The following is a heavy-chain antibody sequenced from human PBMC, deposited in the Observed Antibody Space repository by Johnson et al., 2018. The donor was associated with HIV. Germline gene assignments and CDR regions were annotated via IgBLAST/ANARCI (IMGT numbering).Heavy chain of an antibody. J-gene: IGHJ3*02. D-gene: IGHD4-17*01. Sequence: VQLMESGGGVVQPGGSLRLSCAASGFTFSSYDMHWVRQARGKGLEWVSAIGTAGDTYYPGSVKGRFTISRENAKNSLYLQMNSLRAGDTAVYYCARDGGMTTVTRGAFDIWGQGTMVTVSS. CDR1: GFTFSSYD. V-gene: IGHV3-13*01. CDR3: ARDGGMTTVTRGAFDI. CDR2: IGTAGDT.